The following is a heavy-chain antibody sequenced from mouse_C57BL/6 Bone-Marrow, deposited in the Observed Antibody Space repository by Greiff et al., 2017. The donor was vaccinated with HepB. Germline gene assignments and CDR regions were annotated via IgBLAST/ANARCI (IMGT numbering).Heavy chain of an antibody. J-gene: IGHJ2*01. V-gene: IGHV1-4*01. Sequence: VMLVESGAELARPGASVKMSCKASGYTFTSYTMHWVKQRPGQGLEWIGYINPSSGYTKYNQKFKDKATLTADKSSSTAYMQLSSLTSEDSAVYYCARRGSKGLFDYWGQGTTLTVSS. CDR1: GYTFTSYT. CDR2: INPSSGYT. D-gene: IGHD3-3*01. CDR3: ARRGSKGLFDY.